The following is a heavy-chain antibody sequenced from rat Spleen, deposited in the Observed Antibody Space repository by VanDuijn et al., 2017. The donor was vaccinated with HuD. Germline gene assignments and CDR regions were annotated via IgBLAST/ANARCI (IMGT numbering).Heavy chain of an antibody. Sequence: EVQLVESGGGLVQPGRSLKLSCAASGFTFSNYGMNWVRQAPTKGLEWVASITPSGTSTWYRDSVKGRFTISRDDAKSTLYLQMDSLRSEDTATYYCATSIITTPDYWGQGVTVTVSS. J-gene: IGHJ2*01. CDR2: ITPSGTST. D-gene: IGHD1-10*01. CDR1: GFTFSNYG. CDR3: ATSIITTPDY. V-gene: IGHV5-19*01.